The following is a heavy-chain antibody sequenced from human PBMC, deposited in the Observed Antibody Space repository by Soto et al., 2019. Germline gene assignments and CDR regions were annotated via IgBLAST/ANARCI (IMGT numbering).Heavy chain of an antibody. CDR2: INNDVVSL. D-gene: IGHD3-16*01. V-gene: IGHV3-74*02. CDR3: ASGYYGYGVYLEY. Sequence: EVQLVESGGGSVQPGGSLRLSCAASGFIFSNSWMHWVRQTPGKGLVWLSRINNDVVSLSYADSVLGRFTISRDNAKNTLYLQMNSLRADDTAVYYCASGYYGYGVYLEYWGQGTLVTVSS. J-gene: IGHJ4*02. CDR1: GFIFSNSW.